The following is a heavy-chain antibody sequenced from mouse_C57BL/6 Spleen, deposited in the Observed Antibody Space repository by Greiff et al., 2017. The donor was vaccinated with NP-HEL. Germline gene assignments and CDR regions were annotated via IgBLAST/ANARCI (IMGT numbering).Heavy chain of an antibody. CDR3: ARDYEGLYFDY. J-gene: IGHJ2*01. Sequence: EVQLVESGGGLVKPGGSLKLSCAASGFTFSSYAMSWVRQTPEKRLEWVATISDGGSYTYYPDYVKGRFTISRDNAKNNLYLQMSHLKSEDTAMYYCARDYEGLYFDYWGQGTTLTVSS. V-gene: IGHV5-4*01. CDR1: GFTFSSYA. CDR2: ISDGGSYT. D-gene: IGHD2-12*01.